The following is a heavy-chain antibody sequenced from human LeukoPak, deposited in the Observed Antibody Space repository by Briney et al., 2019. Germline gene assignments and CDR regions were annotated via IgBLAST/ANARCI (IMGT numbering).Heavy chain of an antibody. CDR2: IYSGGST. V-gene: IGHV3-66*01. D-gene: IGHD6-19*01. CDR3: ARDPGGWGNFDY. CDR1: GFTVTTNS. J-gene: IGHJ4*02. Sequence: GGSLRLPCAVSGFTVTTNSMSWVRQAPGKGLKWASVIYSGGSTYYADSVKGRFTISRDYSKNTLYLQMNSLRAEDTAVYYCARDPGGWGNFDYWGQGTLVTVSS.